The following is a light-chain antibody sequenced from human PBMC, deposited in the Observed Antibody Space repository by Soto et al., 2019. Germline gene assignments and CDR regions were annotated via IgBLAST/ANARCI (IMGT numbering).Light chain of an antibody. CDR3: QQYDISPRT. CDR2: GSS. CDR1: QSVRSRY. Sequence: EIVLTQCPGTLSLSPGERATLSCRASQSVRSRYLAWYQQKPGQAPRLLIYGSSSRPPGIPDRVSGSGSGTEFTLTISRLEPEDFAVYYCQQYDISPRTFGQGTK. V-gene: IGKV3-20*01. J-gene: IGKJ1*01.